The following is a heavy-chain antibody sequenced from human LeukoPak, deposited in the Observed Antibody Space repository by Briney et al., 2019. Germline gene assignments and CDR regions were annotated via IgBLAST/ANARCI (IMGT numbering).Heavy chain of an antibody. Sequence: PSETLSLTCAVYGGSFSGYYWSWIRQPPGKGLEWIGEINHSGSTNYNPSLKSRVTISVDTSKNQFSLKLSSVTAADTAVYYCARGRFGRLGIWGSYRYTYYFDYWGQGTLVTVSS. CDR2: INHSGST. J-gene: IGHJ4*02. CDR3: ARGRFGRLGIWGSYRYTYYFDY. V-gene: IGHV4-34*01. D-gene: IGHD3-16*02. CDR1: GGSFSGYY.